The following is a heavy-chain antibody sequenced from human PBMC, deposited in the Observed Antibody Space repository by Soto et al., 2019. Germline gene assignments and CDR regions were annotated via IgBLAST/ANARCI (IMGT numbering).Heavy chain of an antibody. CDR1: GGIFTRYD. V-gene: IGHV1-69*01. Sequence: QVQLVQSGAEVKKPGSSVKVSCKASGGIFTRYDIRWVRQGPGQGLESMGAIIPIFGTANYAQKFQGRVMITADASTRTAYMELSSLRSEDTAIYYCAINEGRDVSNFDYWGQGTLVTVSS. CDR3: AINEGRDVSNFDY. D-gene: IGHD2-15*01. J-gene: IGHJ4*02. CDR2: IIPIFGTA.